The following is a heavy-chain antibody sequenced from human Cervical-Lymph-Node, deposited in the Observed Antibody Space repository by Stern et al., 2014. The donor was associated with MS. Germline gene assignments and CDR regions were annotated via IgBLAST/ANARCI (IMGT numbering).Heavy chain of an antibody. CDR3: ARDKVVVVAATPMGY. D-gene: IGHD2-15*01. Sequence: QVQLVQSGAEVKKPGASVKGSCKASGYTFTSYGISWVRQAPGHGLEWMGWISAYNGNTNYAQKLQGRVTMTTDTSTSTAYMELRSLRSDDTAVYYCARDKVVVVAATPMGYWGQGTLVTVSS. CDR1: GYTFTSYG. V-gene: IGHV1-18*01. CDR2: ISAYNGNT. J-gene: IGHJ4*02.